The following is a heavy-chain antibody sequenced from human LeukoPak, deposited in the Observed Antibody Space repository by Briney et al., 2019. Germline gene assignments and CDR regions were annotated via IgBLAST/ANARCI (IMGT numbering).Heavy chain of an antibody. CDR3: ARTAKISRYCSGSHCYMNWFDP. D-gene: IGHD2-15*01. J-gene: IGHJ5*02. CDR1: GGSITSTSYY. CDR2: IHYNGNT. V-gene: IGHV4-39*01. Sequence: PSETLSLTCNVSGGSITSTSYYWGWIRQPPGKGLEWIGNIHYNGNTYYNPSLKTRATISVDTSKNQIFLKLTSVTAADTANYYCARTAKISRYCSGSHCYMNWFDPWGQGTLVTVSS.